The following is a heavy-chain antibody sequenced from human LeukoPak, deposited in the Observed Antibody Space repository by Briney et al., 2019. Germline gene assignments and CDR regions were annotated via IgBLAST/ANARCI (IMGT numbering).Heavy chain of an antibody. D-gene: IGHD3-3*01. CDR1: GYTFTSYY. CDR2: INPSGGST. CDR3: ARDGGYDFWSGYHRPDY. Sequence: EASVKVSCKASGYTFTSYYMHWVRQAPGQGLEWMGIINPSGGSTSYAQKFQGRVTMTRDTSTSTVYMELGSLRSGDTAVYYCARDGGYDFWSGYHRPDYWGQGTLVTVSS. J-gene: IGHJ4*02. V-gene: IGHV1-46*01.